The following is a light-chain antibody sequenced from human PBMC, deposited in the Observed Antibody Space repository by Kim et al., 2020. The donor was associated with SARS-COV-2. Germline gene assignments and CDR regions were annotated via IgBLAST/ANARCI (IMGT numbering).Light chain of an antibody. CDR2: GAS. V-gene: IGKV3-20*01. Sequence: EIVLTQSPGTLSLSPGERATLSCRASQSVSSSYLAWYQQKPGQAPRLLIYGASSRATGIPDRFSGIGSGTDFTLTISRLEPEDFAVYYCQQYGSSGTFGGGTKVDIK. J-gene: IGKJ4*01. CDR1: QSVSSSY. CDR3: QQYGSSGT.